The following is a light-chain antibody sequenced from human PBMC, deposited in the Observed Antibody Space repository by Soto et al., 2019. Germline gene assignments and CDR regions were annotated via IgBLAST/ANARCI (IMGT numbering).Light chain of an antibody. V-gene: IGKV3-15*01. CDR1: QSISTN. CDR2: GAS. Sequence: EIVMTQSPATLSVSPGERAILSCRASQSISTNLAWYQQKPGQAPRLLIYGASSRATGLPARFSASGSGTEFTLTITRLEPEDFAVYYCQQYVTSPTFGPGTKVHIK. CDR3: QQYVTSPT. J-gene: IGKJ3*01.